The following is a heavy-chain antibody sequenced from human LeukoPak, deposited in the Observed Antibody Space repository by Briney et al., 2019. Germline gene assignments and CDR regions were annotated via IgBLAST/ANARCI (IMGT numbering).Heavy chain of an antibody. CDR1: GGSISGFY. Sequence: SETLSLTCTVSGGSISGFYWTWIRQPPGKGLEYIGYMYYSGTTNYNPSLMSRITLSLDTSKNHFSLKLTSVTAADTAVYYCARVYSDLARLDPWGQGTLVTVSS. J-gene: IGHJ5*02. D-gene: IGHD2-21*01. CDR2: MYYSGTT. V-gene: IGHV4-59*01. CDR3: ARVYSDLARLDP.